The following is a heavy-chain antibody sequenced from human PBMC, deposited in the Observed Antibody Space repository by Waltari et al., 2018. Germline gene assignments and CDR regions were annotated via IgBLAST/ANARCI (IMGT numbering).Heavy chain of an antibody. D-gene: IGHD3-10*01. V-gene: IGHV4-59*11. CDR1: GASISSHY. Sequence: QVQLQESGPGLVKPSETLSLACTVPGASISSHYWSWIRQPPGKGLEWIGYFYYSGSANYNPSLKSRVTISVDTSKNQFSLKLSSVTAADTAVYYCARDEGFGQFNFDYWGQGILVTVSS. J-gene: IGHJ4*02. CDR3: ARDEGFGQFNFDY. CDR2: FYYSGSA.